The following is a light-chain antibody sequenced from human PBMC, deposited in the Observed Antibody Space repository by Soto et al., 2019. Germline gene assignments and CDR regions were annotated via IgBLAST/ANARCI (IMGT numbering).Light chain of an antibody. CDR3: QQYDNYPLT. Sequence: DIQMTQSPSTLSASVGERFSITCRASQSFRSCFAWYQQKPGRAPKFLIYAASSLESGVPSRFSGSGSGTEFTLTISNLQPDDFATYYCQQYDNYPLTFGGGTKVDTK. V-gene: IGKV1-5*01. J-gene: IGKJ4*01. CDR2: AAS. CDR1: QSFRSC.